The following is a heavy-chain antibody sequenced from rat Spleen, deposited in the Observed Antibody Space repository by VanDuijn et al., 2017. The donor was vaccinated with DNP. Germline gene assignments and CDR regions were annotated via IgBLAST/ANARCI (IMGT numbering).Heavy chain of an antibody. CDR1: GFTFSDYY. V-gene: IGHV5-29*01. Sequence: EVQLVESDGGLVQPGRSLKLSCAASGFTFSDYYMAWVRQAPTKGLEWVGTISYDGSSTYYRDSVKGRFTISRDNAKSTLYLQMDSLRSEDTATYYCARHRGGFAYWGQGTLVTVSS. D-gene: IGHD1-11*01. CDR2: ISYDGSST. J-gene: IGHJ3*01. CDR3: ARHRGGFAY.